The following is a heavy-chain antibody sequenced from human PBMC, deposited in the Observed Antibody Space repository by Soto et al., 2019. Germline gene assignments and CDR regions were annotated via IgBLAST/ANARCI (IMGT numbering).Heavy chain of an antibody. CDR1: GFTFSSYS. CDR3: ARDDPGGYYGMDV. Sequence: GSLRLSCAASGFTFSSYSMNWVRQAPGKGLEWVPSISSSSSYIYYADSVKGRFTISRDNAKNSLYLQMNSLRAEDTAVYYCARDDPGGYYGMDVWGQGTTVTSP. J-gene: IGHJ6*02. CDR2: ISSSSSYI. D-gene: IGHD2-15*01. V-gene: IGHV3-21*01.